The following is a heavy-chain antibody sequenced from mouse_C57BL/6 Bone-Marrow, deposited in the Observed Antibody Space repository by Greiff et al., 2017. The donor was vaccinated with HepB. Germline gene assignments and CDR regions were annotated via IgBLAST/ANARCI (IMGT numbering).Heavy chain of an antibody. Sequence: VQLQQSGAELMKPGASVKLSCKATGYTFTGYWIEWVKQRPGHGLEWIGEILPGGGSTNYTEKFKGKATFTADTSSNTAYMQLSSLTTADSAIYYCAKTWRAYYDGAMDYWGQGTSVTVSS. J-gene: IGHJ4*01. V-gene: IGHV1-9*01. D-gene: IGHD1-1*01. CDR1: GYTFTGYW. CDR2: ILPGGGST. CDR3: AKTWRAYYDGAMDY.